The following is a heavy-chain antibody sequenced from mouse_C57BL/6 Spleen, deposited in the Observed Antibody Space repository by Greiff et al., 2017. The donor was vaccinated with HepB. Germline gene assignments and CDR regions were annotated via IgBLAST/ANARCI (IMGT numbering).Heavy chain of an antibody. CDR3: AIYGNYPYYAMDY. CDR2: INYDGSST. J-gene: IGHJ4*01. D-gene: IGHD2-1*01. V-gene: IGHV5-16*01. CDR1: GFTFSDYY. Sequence: EVMLVESEGGLVQPGSSMKLSCTASGFTFSDYYMAWVRQVPEKGLEWVANINYDGSSTYYLDSLKSRFIISRDNAKNILYLQMSSLKSEDTATYYCAIYGNYPYYAMDYWGQGTSVTVSS.